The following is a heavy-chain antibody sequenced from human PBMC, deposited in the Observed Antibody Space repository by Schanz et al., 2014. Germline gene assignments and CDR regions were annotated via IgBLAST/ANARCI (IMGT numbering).Heavy chain of an antibody. CDR3: ARDRRRYCSTASCLHDNWFDP. CDR1: RYTFNTYG. Sequence: QVQLVQSGAEVKEPGASVKVSCEASRYTFNTYGLNWVRQAPGQGLEWMGWISAYTNNTNYAQKVQGRVTMTTDTSTGTAYMELRSLRSDDTAVYYCARDRRRYCSTASCLHDNWFDPWGQGTLVTVSS. D-gene: IGHD2-2*01. J-gene: IGHJ5*02. CDR2: ISAYTNNT. V-gene: IGHV1-18*01.